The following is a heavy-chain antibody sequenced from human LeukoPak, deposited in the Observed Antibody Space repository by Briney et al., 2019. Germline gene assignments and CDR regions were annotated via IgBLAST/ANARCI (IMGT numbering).Heavy chain of an antibody. J-gene: IGHJ4*02. V-gene: IGHV4-34*01. D-gene: IGHD2-2*01. CDR1: GGSFSGYY. CDR3: ASGTIVVVPAANYFDY. Sequence: SETLSLTCAVYGGSFSGYYWSWIRQPPGKGLEWIGEINHSESTNYNPSLKSRVTISVDTSKNQFSLKLSSVTATDTAVYYCASGTIVVVPAANYFDYWGQGTLVTVSS. CDR2: INHSEST.